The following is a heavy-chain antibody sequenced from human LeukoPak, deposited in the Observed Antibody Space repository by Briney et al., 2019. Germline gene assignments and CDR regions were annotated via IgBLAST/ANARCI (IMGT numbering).Heavy chain of an antibody. V-gene: IGHV3-23*01. CDR1: RFTFSSYA. J-gene: IGHJ5*02. Sequence: PGWSLKLSCPASRFTFSSYAMSWVRQAPAKGREWVSAISGSGGSTYYADSVKGRFTISRDNAKNSLYLQMNSLRAEDTAVYYCARGPVVVGTLGGFDPWGQGTLVTVSS. CDR2: ISGSGGST. D-gene: IGHD1-26*01. CDR3: ARGPVVVGTLGGFDP.